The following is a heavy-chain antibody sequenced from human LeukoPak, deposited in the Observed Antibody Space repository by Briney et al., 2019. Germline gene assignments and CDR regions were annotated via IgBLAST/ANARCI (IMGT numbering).Heavy chain of an antibody. CDR2: IKQDGSEK. CDR1: GFTFSSYS. D-gene: IGHD6-6*01. J-gene: IGHJ4*02. V-gene: IGHV3-7*03. CDR3: ARDGEGSSSSDY. Sequence: GGSLRLSCAASGFTFSSYSMNWVRQAPGKGLEWVANIKQDGSEKYYVDSVKGRFTISRDNAKNSLYLQMNSLRAEDTAVYYCARDGEGSSSSDYWGQGTLVTVSS.